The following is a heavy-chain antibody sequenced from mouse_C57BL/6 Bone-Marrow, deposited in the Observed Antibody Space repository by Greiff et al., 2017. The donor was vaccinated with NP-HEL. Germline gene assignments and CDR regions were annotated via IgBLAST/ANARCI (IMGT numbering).Heavy chain of an antibody. CDR2: ISNGGGST. CDR3: ARRDTVVGAMDY. D-gene: IGHD1-1*01. J-gene: IGHJ4*01. Sequence: EVKLMESGGGLVQPGGSLKLSCAASGFTFSDYYMYWVRQTPEKRLEWVAYISNGGGSTYYPATVKGRFTISRDNAKNTLYLQMSRLKSEDTAMYYCARRDTVVGAMDYWGQGTSVTVSS. CDR1: GFTFSDYY. V-gene: IGHV5-12*01.